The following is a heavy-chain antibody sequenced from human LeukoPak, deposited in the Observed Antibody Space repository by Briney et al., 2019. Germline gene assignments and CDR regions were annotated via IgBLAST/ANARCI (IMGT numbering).Heavy chain of an antibody. CDR3: AKDMDGCRRAPFDY. Sequence: GGSLRLSCAASGFTFSSYAMSWVRQAPGKGLEWVSAISGSGGSTYYADSVKGRFTISRDNSKNTLYLQMNSLRAKDTAVYYCAKDMDGCRRAPFDYWGQGTLVTVSS. CDR1: GFTFSSYA. D-gene: IGHD5-24*01. CDR2: ISGSGGST. J-gene: IGHJ4*02. V-gene: IGHV3-23*01.